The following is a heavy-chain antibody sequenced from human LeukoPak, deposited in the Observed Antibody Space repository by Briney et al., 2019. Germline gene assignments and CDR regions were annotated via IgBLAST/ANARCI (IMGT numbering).Heavy chain of an antibody. V-gene: IGHV3-11*01. J-gene: IGHJ3*02. Sequence: GGSLRLSCAASGFIFSDYYMSWIRQTPVKGLEWLLYISADGSTIYQADSVKGRFSISRDNAKKSVYLQMSSLRADDTAVYYCARGPNIMREGDTFDIWGQGTTVTVSS. CDR3: ARGPNIMREGDTFDI. CDR2: ISADGSTI. CDR1: GFIFSDYY. D-gene: IGHD1-14*01.